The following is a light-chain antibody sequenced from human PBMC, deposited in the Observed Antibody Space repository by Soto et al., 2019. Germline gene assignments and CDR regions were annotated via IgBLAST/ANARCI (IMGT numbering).Light chain of an antibody. J-gene: IGKJ1*01. CDR3: QQYGNSPRT. CDR2: GAS. V-gene: IGKV3-20*01. CDR1: QSVSSSY. Sequence: EIVITQSPATLSVYPGERATLSCSSSQSVSSSYLAWYQQKPGQAPRLLISGASNRATDIPDRFSGSGSGTDFTLVISRVGPEDSAVYYCQQYGNSPRTFGQGTKVDIK.